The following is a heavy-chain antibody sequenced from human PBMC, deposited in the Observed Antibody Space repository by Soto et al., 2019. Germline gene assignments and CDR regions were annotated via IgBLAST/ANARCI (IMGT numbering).Heavy chain of an antibody. Sequence: GESLKISCRGSGYSFTTYWIGWVRQMPGKGLEWMGIIYPGDSDTRYSPSFQGQVTISVDNSISTAYLQWSSLKASDTAMYYCARHLPSTVLDYWRQGTLVTVAS. CDR2: IYPGDSDT. V-gene: IGHV5-51*01. D-gene: IGHD4-17*01. CDR1: GYSFTTYW. CDR3: ARHLPSTVLDY. J-gene: IGHJ4*02.